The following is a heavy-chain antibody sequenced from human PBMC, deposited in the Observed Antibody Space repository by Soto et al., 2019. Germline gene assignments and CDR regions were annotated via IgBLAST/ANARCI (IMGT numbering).Heavy chain of an antibody. V-gene: IGHV1-8*01. CDR1: GYTFTSYD. Sequence: ASVKVSCKASGYTFTSYDINWVRQATGQGLEWMGWMNPNSGNTGYAQKFQGRVTMTRNTSISTAYMELSSLRSEDTAVYYCARDIVVVVAATRPQIYYYYYYMDVWGKGTTVTVSS. CDR3: ARDIVVVVAATRPQIYYYYYYMDV. J-gene: IGHJ6*03. CDR2: MNPNSGNT. D-gene: IGHD2-15*01.